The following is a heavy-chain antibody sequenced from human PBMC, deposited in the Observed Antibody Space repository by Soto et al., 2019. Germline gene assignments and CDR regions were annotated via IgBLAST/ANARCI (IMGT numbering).Heavy chain of an antibody. CDR2: IIPIFGTA. CDR1: GGTFSSYA. V-gene: IGHV1-69*13. D-gene: IGHD2-2*01. Sequence: GASVKVSCKASGGTFSSYAISWVRQAPGQGLEWMGGIIPIFGTANYAQKFQGRVTITADESTSTAYMELSSLRSEDTAVYYCARQYCSSTSCPIDYWGQGTLVTVSS. CDR3: ARQYCSSTSCPIDY. J-gene: IGHJ4*02.